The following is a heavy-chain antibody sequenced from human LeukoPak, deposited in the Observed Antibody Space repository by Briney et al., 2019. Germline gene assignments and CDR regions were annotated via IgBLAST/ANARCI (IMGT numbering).Heavy chain of an antibody. CDR3: AKDGKNYFDY. CDR1: GFTFDDYS. V-gene: IGHV3-43D*03. J-gene: IGHJ4*02. CDR2: ISWNGGST. Sequence: GGSPRLSCAASGFTFDDYSMHWVRQAPGKGLEWVSLISWNGGSTYYADSVKGRFTISRDNSKNSLYLQMNSLRAEDTALYYCAKDGKNYFDYWGQGTLVTVSS.